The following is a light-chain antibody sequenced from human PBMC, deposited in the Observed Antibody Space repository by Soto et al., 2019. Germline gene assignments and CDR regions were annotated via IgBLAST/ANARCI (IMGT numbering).Light chain of an antibody. Sequence: DIQMTQSPSTLSASVGDRVTITCRASQSISSWLAWYQQKPGKAPKLLIYKASSLESGVPSRFSGSGSGTEFTLTISSLQPDDFATYYCQQYNSYSLLTFGPGTKVDIE. CDR2: KAS. V-gene: IGKV1-5*03. CDR3: QQYNSYSLLT. CDR1: QSISSW. J-gene: IGKJ3*01.